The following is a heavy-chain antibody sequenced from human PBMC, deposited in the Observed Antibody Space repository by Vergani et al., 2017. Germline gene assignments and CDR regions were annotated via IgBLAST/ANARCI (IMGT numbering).Heavy chain of an antibody. Sequence: QVQLVESGGGVVQPGRSLRLSCAASGFTFSSYGMHWVRQAPGKGLEWVAVIWYDGSNKYYADSVKGRFTISRDNSKNTLYLQMNSLRAEDTAVYYCARQGGYCSSTSCAEVLFDYWGQGTLVTVSS. CDR3: ARQGGYCSSTSCAEVLFDY. V-gene: IGHV3-33*01. J-gene: IGHJ4*02. D-gene: IGHD2-2*01. CDR1: GFTFSSYG. CDR2: IWYDGSNK.